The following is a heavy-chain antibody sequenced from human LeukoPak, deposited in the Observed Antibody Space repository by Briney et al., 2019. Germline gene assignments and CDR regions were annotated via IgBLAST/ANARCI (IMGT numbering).Heavy chain of an antibody. CDR2: INSDGSSR. Sequence: GGSLRLSCAASGLTFSNYWMHWVRHAPGKGLVWVSRINSDGSSRNYAESVKGRFTISRDNAKNTLFLQMNSLRAEDTAVYYCASASSHRIAAGGDYWGQGILVAVSS. CDR1: GLTFSNYW. V-gene: IGHV3-74*01. D-gene: IGHD6-13*01. CDR3: ASASSHRIAAGGDY. J-gene: IGHJ4*02.